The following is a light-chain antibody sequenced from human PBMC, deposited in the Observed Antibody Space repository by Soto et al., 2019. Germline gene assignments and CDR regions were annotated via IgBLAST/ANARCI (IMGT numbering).Light chain of an antibody. Sequence: DTVLTQSPATLSLSPGERATLSCRASQSVSTSLAWYQQKVGQTPRLLIYDASNRATGIPARFSGSGSGTDFTLTISSLEPEDFAVYYCQQRSNWPTFGQGTRLEIK. J-gene: IGKJ5*01. CDR1: QSVSTS. V-gene: IGKV3-11*01. CDR2: DAS. CDR3: QQRSNWPT.